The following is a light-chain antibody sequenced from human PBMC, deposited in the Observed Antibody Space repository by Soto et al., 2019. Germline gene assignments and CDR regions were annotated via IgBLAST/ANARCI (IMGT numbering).Light chain of an antibody. V-gene: IGLV2-14*01. CDR2: GVT. Sequence: QSALTQPASVSGSPGQSITISCTGTSSDVGAYYPVSWYQHHPGKAPKLIIYGVTNRPSGVSNRFSGSKSGNTASLTISGLQAEDEADYHCSSYTSGSSHYVFGTGTRSPS. CDR1: SSDVGAYYP. J-gene: IGLJ1*01. CDR3: SSYTSGSSHYV.